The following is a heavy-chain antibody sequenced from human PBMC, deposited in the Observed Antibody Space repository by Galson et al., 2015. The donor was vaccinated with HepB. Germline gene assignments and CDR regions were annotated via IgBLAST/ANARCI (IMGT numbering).Heavy chain of an antibody. J-gene: IGHJ6*02. CDR1: GFTFSSYS. CDR3: AREDDILTGGLKGYYYYGMDV. Sequence: SLRLSCAASGFTFSSYSMNWVRQAPGKGLEWVSYISSSSSTIYYADSVKGRFTITRDNAKNSLYLQMNSLRAEDTAVYYCAREDDILTGGLKGYYYYGMDVWGQGTTVTVSS. V-gene: IGHV3-48*04. CDR2: ISSSSSTI. D-gene: IGHD3-9*01.